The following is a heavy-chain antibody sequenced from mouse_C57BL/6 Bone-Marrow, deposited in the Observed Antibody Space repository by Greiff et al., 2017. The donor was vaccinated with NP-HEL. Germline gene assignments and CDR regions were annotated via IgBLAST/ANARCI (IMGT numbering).Heavy chain of an antibody. Sequence: QVQLQQPGAELVMPGASVKLSCKASGYTFTSYWMHWVKQRPGQGLEWIGEIDPSDSYTNYNQKFKGKSTLTVDKSSSTAYMQLSSLTSEDSAVYYCARGRWLLDYAMDYGGQGTAVTVSS. CDR3: ARGRWLLDYAMDY. D-gene: IGHD2-3*01. J-gene: IGHJ4*01. V-gene: IGHV1-69*01. CDR2: IDPSDSYT. CDR1: GYTFTSYW.